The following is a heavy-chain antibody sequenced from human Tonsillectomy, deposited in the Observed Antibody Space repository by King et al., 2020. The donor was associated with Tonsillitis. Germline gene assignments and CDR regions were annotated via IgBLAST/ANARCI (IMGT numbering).Heavy chain of an antibody. D-gene: IGHD2-2*01. CDR1: GFTFSTYW. Sequence: VQLVESGGGLVQPGGSLRLSCAASGFTFSTYWMHWVRQAPGKGLVWVSRINSDGSSTSYADSVKGRFTISRDNAKNTLYLQMNSLRAEDTALYYCATGDYQLLLYSPGRDYYFDHWGQGTVVTVSS. J-gene: IGHJ4*02. CDR2: INSDGSST. CDR3: ATGDYQLLLYSPGRDYYFDH. V-gene: IGHV3-74*01.